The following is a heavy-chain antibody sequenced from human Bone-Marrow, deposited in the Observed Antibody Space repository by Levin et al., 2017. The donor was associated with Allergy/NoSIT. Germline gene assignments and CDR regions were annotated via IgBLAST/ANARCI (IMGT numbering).Heavy chain of an antibody. V-gene: IGHV3-33*01. Sequence: LSGGSLRLSCAASGFTFSTYGMHWVRQAPGKGLEWVAVIWHDGSIKYYADSVKGRFTVSRDNSKNTLYLQMNSLRVADTAVFYCARASGFGDPGRLPHEVFDIWGQGTMVTVSS. CDR3: ARASGFGDPGRLPHEVFDI. D-gene: IGHD2-21*02. CDR1: GFTFSTYG. J-gene: IGHJ3*02. CDR2: IWHDGSIK.